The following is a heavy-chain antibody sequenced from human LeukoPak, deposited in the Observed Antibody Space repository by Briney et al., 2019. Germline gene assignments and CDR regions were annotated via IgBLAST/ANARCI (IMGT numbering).Heavy chain of an antibody. J-gene: IGHJ5*02. D-gene: IGHD3-22*01. CDR1: GGSISNYY. V-gene: IGHV4-59*08. Sequence: SETLSLTCTVSGGSISNYYWSWIRQPPGKGLEWIGYIYFSGSTNYNPSLESRVTISVDTSKNQFSLKLSSVTAADTAVYYCAGQDYFDRGSKGWFDPWGQGTLVTVSS. CDR2: IYFSGST. CDR3: AGQDYFDRGSKGWFDP.